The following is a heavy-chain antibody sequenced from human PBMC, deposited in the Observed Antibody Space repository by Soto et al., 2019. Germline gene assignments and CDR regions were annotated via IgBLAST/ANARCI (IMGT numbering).Heavy chain of an antibody. CDR3: ARDLTSGDY. V-gene: IGHV1-46*01. D-gene: IGHD7-27*01. CDR1: GYIFTNYY. CDR2: INPSGDST. Sequence: QVQLVQSGAEVKNPGASVKLSCKASGYIFTNYYIHWVRQAPGQGLEWMAIINPSGDSTNYAQKFQGRVTLARDTFTNTVYMELSSLRSEDTAIYYCARDLTSGDYWGQGTLVTVSS. J-gene: IGHJ4*02.